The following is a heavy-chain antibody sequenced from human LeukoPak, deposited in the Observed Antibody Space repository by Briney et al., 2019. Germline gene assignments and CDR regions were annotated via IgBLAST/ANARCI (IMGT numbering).Heavy chain of an antibody. CDR3: ARDHNYAFDN. Sequence: GGSLGLPCTASGFPFIEYSMNWVRQAPGRGLEWISYIGIDSGNKKYADSVRGRFTISADKAKNSLYLQMNSLRVEDTAVYYCARDHNYAFDNWGQGTLVSVAS. CDR2: IGIDSGNK. V-gene: IGHV3-48*01. D-gene: IGHD1-1*01. J-gene: IGHJ4*02. CDR1: GFPFIEYS.